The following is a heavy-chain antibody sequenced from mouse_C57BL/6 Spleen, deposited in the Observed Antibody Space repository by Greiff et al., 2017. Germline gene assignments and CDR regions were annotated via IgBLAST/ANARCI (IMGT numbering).Heavy chain of an antibody. V-gene: IGHV1-82*01. CDR2: IYPGNGDT. D-gene: IGHD2-3*01. CDR3: ARSSYDGYPDY. J-gene: IGHJ2*01. Sequence: QVQLQQSGPELVKPGASVKISCKASGYAFSSSWMNWVKQRPGKGLEWIGRIYPGNGDTNYNGKFKGKATLTADKSSSTAYMQLSSLTSEDSAVYFCARSSYDGYPDYWGQGTTLTVSS. CDR1: GYAFSSSW.